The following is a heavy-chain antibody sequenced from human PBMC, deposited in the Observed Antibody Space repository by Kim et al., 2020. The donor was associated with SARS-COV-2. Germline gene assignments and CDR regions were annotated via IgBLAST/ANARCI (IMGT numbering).Heavy chain of an antibody. J-gene: IGHJ5*02. CDR2: A. CDR3: ARDLHGIAAET. V-gene: IGHV1-69*01. D-gene: IGHD6-13*01. Sequence: ANYAQKCQGRVTITADESTSTAYMELSSLRSEDTAVYYCARDLHGIAAETWGQGTLVTVSS.